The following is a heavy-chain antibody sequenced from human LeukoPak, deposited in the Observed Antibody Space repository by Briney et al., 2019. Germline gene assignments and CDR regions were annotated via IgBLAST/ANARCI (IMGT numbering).Heavy chain of an antibody. Sequence: GGSLRLSSAASGFTFINYGMHWVRQAPGKGLEWVALISYDGSNKYYADSVKGRFTISRDDSKNTLYLQMNSLRAEDTAVYYCAKDPSLRTTLPLWGQGTLVTVSS. V-gene: IGHV3-30*18. D-gene: IGHD1-1*01. CDR2: ISYDGSNK. CDR3: AKDPSLRTTLPL. J-gene: IGHJ4*02. CDR1: GFTFINYG.